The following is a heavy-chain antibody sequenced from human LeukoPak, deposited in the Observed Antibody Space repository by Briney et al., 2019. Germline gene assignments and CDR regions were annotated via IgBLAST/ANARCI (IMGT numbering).Heavy chain of an antibody. D-gene: IGHD3-10*01. J-gene: IGHJ4*02. V-gene: IGHV3-30*18. CDR1: GFTFSSYG. CDR3: AEAPLLWFGELSYYFDY. CDR2: ISYDGSNK. Sequence: GGSLRLSCAASGFTFSSYGMHWVRQAPGKGLEWVAVISYDGSNKYYADSVKGRFTISRDNSKNTLYLQMNSLRAEDTAVYYCAEAPLLWFGELSYYFDYWGQGTLVTVSS.